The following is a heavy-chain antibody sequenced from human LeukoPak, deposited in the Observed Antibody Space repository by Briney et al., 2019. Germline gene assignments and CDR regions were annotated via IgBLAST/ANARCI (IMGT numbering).Heavy chain of an antibody. CDR1: GFLFNGYW. CDR3: ARDSRYFHS. V-gene: IGHV3-7*01. CDR2: INQDGRDK. J-gene: IGHJ4*02. Sequence: GGSLRLSCAASGFLFNGYWMAWVRQAPGKGLEWVGNINQDGRDKYYGDSVKGRFTISRDNAKNSLYLQMSSLRAEDTAVYYCARDSRYFHSWGQGNMVTVSS.